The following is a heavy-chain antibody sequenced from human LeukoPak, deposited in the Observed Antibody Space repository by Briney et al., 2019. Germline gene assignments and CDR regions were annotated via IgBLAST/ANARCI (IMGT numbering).Heavy chain of an antibody. CDR2: IYPADSDT. CDR1: GYTFTSYW. D-gene: IGHD3-10*01. V-gene: IGHV5-51*01. Sequence: GESLKISCKGSGYTFTSYWIGWVRQMPGKGLEGMGIIYPADSDTRYSPSFQGQVTISADKSISTAYLQWSSLKASDTAMYYCARHSYYASGSYYQHYWGQGTLVTVSS. J-gene: IGHJ4*02. CDR3: ARHSYYASGSYYQHY.